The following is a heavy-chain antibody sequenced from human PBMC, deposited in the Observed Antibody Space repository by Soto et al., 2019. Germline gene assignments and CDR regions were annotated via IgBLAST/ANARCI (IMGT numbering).Heavy chain of an antibody. CDR1: GFTFSSYG. Sequence: GGSLRLSCAASGFTFSSYGMHGVRQAPGKGLEWVAVIWYDGSIKYYADSVKGRFTISRDNSKNTLYLQMNSLRAEDTAVYYCARDLLGYYDFWSGSLDDFDYWGQGTLVTVSS. V-gene: IGHV3-33*01. J-gene: IGHJ4*02. D-gene: IGHD3-3*01. CDR2: IWYDGSIK. CDR3: ARDLLGYYDFWSGSLDDFDY.